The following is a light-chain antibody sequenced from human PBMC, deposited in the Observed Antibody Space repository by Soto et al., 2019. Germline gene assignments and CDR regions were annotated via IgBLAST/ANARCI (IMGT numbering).Light chain of an antibody. V-gene: IGKV3-15*01. Sequence: EVVLTQSPATLSVSPGERATLSCRASQTVSRSLAWYQQKPGQAPRLLIYGASTRATGIPGRFSGSGSGTDFTLTISRLQSEDFAVYYCQQYIDWPPDNFGQG. CDR2: GAS. CDR1: QTVSRS. CDR3: QQYIDWPPDN. J-gene: IGKJ2*01.